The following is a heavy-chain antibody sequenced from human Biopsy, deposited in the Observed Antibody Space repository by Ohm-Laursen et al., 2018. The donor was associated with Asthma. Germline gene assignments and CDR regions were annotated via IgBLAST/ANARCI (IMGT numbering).Heavy chain of an antibody. CDR2: IYSGGTS. CDR3: ARGDSSNWSHYYFDY. D-gene: IGHD3-22*01. CDR1: GFAVSRDH. Sequence: SLRLSCTASGFAVSRDHMFWVRQAPGKGLEWVSVIYSGGTSHTADSVRGRFTISRDYSKNTLYLQMHSLRAEDTAVYYCARGDSSNWSHYYFDYWGQGTLVTISS. J-gene: IGHJ4*02. V-gene: IGHV3-53*01.